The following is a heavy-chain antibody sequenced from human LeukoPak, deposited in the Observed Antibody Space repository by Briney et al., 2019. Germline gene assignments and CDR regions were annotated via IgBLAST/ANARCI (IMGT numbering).Heavy chain of an antibody. D-gene: IGHD6-13*01. V-gene: IGHV1-2*02. CDR3: ARDIAEAGPEMPFQH. CDR2: INPNSGGT. Sequence: ASVKVSCKASGYTVTGYYMHCVRQSPGQGLEWMRWINPNSGGTNYAQKFQGRVNMTRDTFISTAYMELSRLRSDDTAVYYCARDIAEAGPEMPFQHWGQGTLVTVSS. CDR1: GYTVTGYY. J-gene: IGHJ1*01.